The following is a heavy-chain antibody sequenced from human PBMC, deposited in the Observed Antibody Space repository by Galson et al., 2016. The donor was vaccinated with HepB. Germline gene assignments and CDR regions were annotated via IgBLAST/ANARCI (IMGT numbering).Heavy chain of an antibody. V-gene: IGHV1-2*06. CDR2: INPNSGGT. CDR3: AREYYYGSGSYWGNWFDP. D-gene: IGHD3-10*01. J-gene: IGHJ5*02. Sequence: SVKVSCKASGYTFTGYYMHWVRRAPGQGLEWMRRINPNSGGTNYAQKFQGRATMTRDTSISTASMELSSMRSDDTAVYYCAREYYYGSGSYWGNWFDPWGQGTLVTVSS. CDR1: GYTFTGYY.